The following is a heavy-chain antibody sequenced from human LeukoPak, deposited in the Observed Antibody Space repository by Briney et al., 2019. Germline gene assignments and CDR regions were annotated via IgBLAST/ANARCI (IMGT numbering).Heavy chain of an antibody. Sequence: SGTLSLTCTVSGGSISSGGYYWSWIRQHPGKGLEWIGYIYYSGSTYYNPSLKSRVTISVDTSKNQFSLKLSSVTAADTAVYYCARTSLLRYFDWLYNWFDPWGQGTLVTVSS. CDR2: IYYSGST. J-gene: IGHJ5*02. V-gene: IGHV4-31*03. D-gene: IGHD3-9*01. CDR3: ARTSLLRYFDWLYNWFDP. CDR1: GGSISSGGYY.